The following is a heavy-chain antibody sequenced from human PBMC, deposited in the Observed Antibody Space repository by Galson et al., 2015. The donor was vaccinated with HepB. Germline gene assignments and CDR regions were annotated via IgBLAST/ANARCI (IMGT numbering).Heavy chain of an antibody. D-gene: IGHD1-26*01. J-gene: IGHJ4*02. V-gene: IGHV1-69*02. Sequence: SVKVSCKASGGTFGRYTITWVRQAPGQGLEWMGRIIPFLDITDYAQKFQGRVTITADKSTSTAYMELSSLRSEDTAVYYCARLGRLLRQNDDYWGQGTLVTVSS. CDR2: IIPFLDIT. CDR1: GGTFGRYT. CDR3: ARLGRLLRQNDDY.